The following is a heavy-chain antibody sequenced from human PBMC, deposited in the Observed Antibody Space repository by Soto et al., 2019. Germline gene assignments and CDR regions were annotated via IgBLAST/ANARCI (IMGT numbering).Heavy chain of an antibody. J-gene: IGHJ6*02. CDR3: AKDKVVGATPGYYYYGMDV. CDR2: ISYDGSNK. D-gene: IGHD1-26*01. CDR1: GFTLSSYG. V-gene: IGHV3-30*18. Sequence: PGGSLRLSCVASGFTLSSYGMHWVRQAPGKGLEWVAVISYDGSNKFYADSVKGRFTISRDNAKNSLYLQMNSLRAEDTALYYCAKDKVVGATPGYYYYGMDVWGQGTTVTVSS.